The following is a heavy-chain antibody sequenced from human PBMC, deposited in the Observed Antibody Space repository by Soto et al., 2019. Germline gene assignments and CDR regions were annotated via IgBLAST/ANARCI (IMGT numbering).Heavy chain of an antibody. Sequence: EVQLVESGGGLVQPGGSLRLSCAASGFTFSSFSMNWVRQAPGKGLEWLSYITSSSITIYYADSVKGRFTISSDNAKNSLYLHMNSLRDEDTAVYYCARDSSSWNFDYWCQGALVTVSS. CDR3: ARDSSSWNFDY. CDR1: GFTFSSFS. J-gene: IGHJ4*02. D-gene: IGHD6-13*01. V-gene: IGHV3-48*02. CDR2: ITSSSITI.